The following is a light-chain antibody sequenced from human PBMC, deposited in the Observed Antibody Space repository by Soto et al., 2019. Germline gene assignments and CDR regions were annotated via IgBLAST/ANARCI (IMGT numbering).Light chain of an antibody. Sequence: QSALTQPASVSGSPGQSITISCTGTSSDVGSHNLASWYQQKPGKAPTLIIYEVSERPSGVSSRFSGSKSGNTASLTISWLQAEDEADYYCNSYTSASTYVVGTGTKVTVL. CDR2: EVS. J-gene: IGLJ1*01. CDR1: SSDVGSHNL. V-gene: IGLV2-14*02. CDR3: NSYTSASTYV.